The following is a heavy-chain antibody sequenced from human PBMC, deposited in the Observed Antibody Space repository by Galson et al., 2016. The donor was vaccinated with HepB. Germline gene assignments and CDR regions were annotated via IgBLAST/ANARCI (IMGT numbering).Heavy chain of an antibody. J-gene: IGHJ4*02. CDR2: MNPKSGDT. D-gene: IGHD1-26*01. CDR3: ARGTGPVGIAPIDY. Sequence: SVKVSCKASGYTFTSYDINWVRQATGQGFEWMGRMNPKSGDTGYAQKFQGTVTMTRNTPISTAYMELRSLRSDETAVSYWARGTGPVGIAPIDYWGQGTQVTVSS. CDR1: GYTFTSYD. V-gene: IGHV1-8*01.